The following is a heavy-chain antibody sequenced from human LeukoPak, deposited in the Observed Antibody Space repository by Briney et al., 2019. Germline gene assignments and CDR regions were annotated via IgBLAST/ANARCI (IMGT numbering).Heavy chain of an antibody. Sequence: ASVKVSCKASGYTFTCYDINWVRQATGQGLEWMGWMNPNSGNTGYAQKFQGRVTMTRNTSISTAYMELSSLRSEDTAVYYCARLTMVRGEDYYYGMDVWGQGTTVTVSS. D-gene: IGHD3-10*01. J-gene: IGHJ6*02. CDR3: ARLTMVRGEDYYYGMDV. CDR2: MNPNSGNT. CDR1: GYTFTCYD. V-gene: IGHV1-8*01.